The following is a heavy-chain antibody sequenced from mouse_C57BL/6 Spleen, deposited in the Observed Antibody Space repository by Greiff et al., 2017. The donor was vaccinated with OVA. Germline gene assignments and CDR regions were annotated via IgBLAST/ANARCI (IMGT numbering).Heavy chain of an antibody. V-gene: IGHV2-9-1*01. J-gene: IGHJ3*01. Sequence: VQRVESGPGLVAPSQSLSITCTVSGFSLTSYAISWVRQPPGKGLEWLGVIWTGGGTNYNSALKSRLSISKDNSKSQVFLKMNSLQTDDTARYYCARGDYYGSSYVGFAYWGQGTLVTVSA. D-gene: IGHD1-1*01. CDR2: IWTGGGT. CDR3: ARGDYYGSSYVGFAY. CDR1: GFSLTSYA.